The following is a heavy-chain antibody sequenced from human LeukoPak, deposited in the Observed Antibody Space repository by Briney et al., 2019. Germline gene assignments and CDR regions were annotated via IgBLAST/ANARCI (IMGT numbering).Heavy chain of an antibody. CDR3: ARGPQWLAL. V-gene: IGHV4-34*01. Sequence: SETLSLTCAVYGGSFSGYYWSWIRQPPGKGLEWIGEINHSGSTNYNPSLKSRVTISVDTSKNQFSLKLSSVTAADTAVYYCARGPQWLALWGQGALVTVSS. D-gene: IGHD6-19*01. CDR1: GGSFSGYY. CDR2: INHSGST. J-gene: IGHJ4*02.